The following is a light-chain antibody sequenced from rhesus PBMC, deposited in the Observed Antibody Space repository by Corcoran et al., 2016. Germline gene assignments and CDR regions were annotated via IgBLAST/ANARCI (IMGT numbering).Light chain of an antibody. V-gene: IGKV2-104*01. J-gene: IGKJ4*01. Sequence: DIVMTQIPLSLPVTPGEPASISCSSSQSLLDREDGNIYLAWYLQQPGQSPQLLMYEVSIRASGVQDRCSCRGSDSDFTLKSSRVEAWDVGIYYCIQGQDFPPTFGGGTKFEIK. CDR3: IQGQDFPPT. CDR2: EVS. CDR1: QSLLDREDGNIY.